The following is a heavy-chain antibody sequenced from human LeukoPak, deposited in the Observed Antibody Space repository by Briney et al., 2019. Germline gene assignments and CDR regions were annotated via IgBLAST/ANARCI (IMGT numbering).Heavy chain of an antibody. J-gene: IGHJ4*02. Sequence: SQTLSLTCAISGDSVSSNSVTWNWIRQSPSRGLEWLGRTYYRSTWYNDYAVSVRGRITVNPDTSKNQFSLRLSSVTAADTAVYYCARLVSGSGSYYFDYWGQGILVTVSS. D-gene: IGHD1-26*01. CDR1: GDSVSSNSVT. CDR3: ARLVSGSGSYYFDY. CDR2: TYYRSTWYN. V-gene: IGHV6-1*01.